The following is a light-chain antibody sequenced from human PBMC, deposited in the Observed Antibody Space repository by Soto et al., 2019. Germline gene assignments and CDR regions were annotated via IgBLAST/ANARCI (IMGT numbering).Light chain of an antibody. CDR2: GAS. CDR3: QQYNNWPWR. CDR1: ESVTSN. Sequence: EIVMTQSPATLSVSPGERATLSCRASESVTSNLAWYQQKAGQAPRLLISGASTMASAIPARFSGSWSGTEFTLTISSLQSEDFAVYYCQQYNNWPWRFGQGTKVDIK. V-gene: IGKV3-15*01. J-gene: IGKJ1*01.